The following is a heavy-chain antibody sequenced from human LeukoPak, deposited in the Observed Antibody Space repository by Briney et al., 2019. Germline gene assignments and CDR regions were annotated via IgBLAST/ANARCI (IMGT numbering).Heavy chain of an antibody. CDR3: AKDLLFSSPTDFDY. Sequence: GGSLRLFCAASGFTFSSYAMIGVRPAPGKGLEWVSDISGSGGSTYYADSVKGRFTISRDNSKNTLYVQMNSLRAEDTAVYYCAKDLLFSSPTDFDYWGQGTLVTVSS. CDR2: ISGSGGST. CDR1: GFTFSSYA. J-gene: IGHJ4*02. V-gene: IGHV3-23*01. D-gene: IGHD6-13*01.